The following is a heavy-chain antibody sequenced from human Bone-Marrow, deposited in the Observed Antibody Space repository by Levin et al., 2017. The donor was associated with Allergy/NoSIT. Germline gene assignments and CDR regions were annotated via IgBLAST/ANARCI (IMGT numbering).Heavy chain of an antibody. Sequence: GESLKISCAASGFTFNDYSMGWVRQAPGKGLEWVSIISESGTFTHYADSVKGRFSISRDNSKNTLYLQMNSLRAEDTAVYNCARGWRYSFDAWDQGSLVTDYS. CDR3: ARGWRYSFDA. CDR2: ISESGTFT. D-gene: IGHD2-15*01. CDR1: GFTFNDYS. V-gene: IGHV3-21*04. J-gene: IGHJ4*02.